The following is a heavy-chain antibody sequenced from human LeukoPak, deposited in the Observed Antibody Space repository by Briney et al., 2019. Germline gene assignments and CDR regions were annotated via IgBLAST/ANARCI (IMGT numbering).Heavy chain of an antibody. V-gene: IGHV4-59*01. D-gene: IGHD6-13*01. CDR1: GGSISSYY. CDR3: ARIIAAAGLKMDV. Sequence: SETLSLTCTVSGGSISSYYWSWIRQPPGKGLEWIGYIYYSGSTNYNPSLKSRVTISVDTSKNQFSLKLSSVTAADTAVYYCARIIAAAGLKMDVWGKGTTVTVSS. J-gene: IGHJ6*04. CDR2: IYYSGST.